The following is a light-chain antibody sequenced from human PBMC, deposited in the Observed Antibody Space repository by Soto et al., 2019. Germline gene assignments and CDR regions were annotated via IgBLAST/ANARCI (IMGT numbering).Light chain of an antibody. CDR1: QSFRGL. J-gene: IGKJ5*01. CDR3: QPRHMWPIT. Sequence: EVVLTQSPVTLSLSPGERATLSCRASQSFRGLLAWYQQKPGQAPRLLIYDAYNRATGIPPRFSGSGSGTDFTLPISSLEPEDSAVYYCQPRHMWPITFGQGTRLEIK. CDR2: DAY. V-gene: IGKV3-11*01.